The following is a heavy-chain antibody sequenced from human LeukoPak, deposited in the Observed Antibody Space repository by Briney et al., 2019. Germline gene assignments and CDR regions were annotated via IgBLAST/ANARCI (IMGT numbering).Heavy chain of an antibody. D-gene: IGHD3-10*01. V-gene: IGHV3-15*01. CDR2: IKSKTDGGTT. J-gene: IGHJ6*02. CDR3: TTWYYYGSGGHYGMDV. Sequence: PGGSLRLSCAASGFTFSNAWMSWVRQAPGKGLEWVGRIKSKTDGGTTDYAAPVKGRFTISRDDSKNTLYLQMNNLKTEDTAVYYCTTWYYYGSGGHYGMDVWGQGTTVTVSS. CDR1: GFTFSNAW.